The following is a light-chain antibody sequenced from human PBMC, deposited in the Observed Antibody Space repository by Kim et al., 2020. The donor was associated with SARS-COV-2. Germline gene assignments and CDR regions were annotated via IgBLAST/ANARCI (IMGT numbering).Light chain of an antibody. CDR1: QSISNY. CDR3: HQRAHWPIFT. V-gene: IGKV3-11*01. J-gene: IGKJ3*01. Sequence: EIVLTQSPATLSLSPGERATLSCRASQSISNYLAWYQQKPGQAPRLLIYDVSNRAPGIPARFSGSGSGTDFTLTISSLEPDDFAVYFCHQRAHWPIFTFGPGTKVDIK. CDR2: DVS.